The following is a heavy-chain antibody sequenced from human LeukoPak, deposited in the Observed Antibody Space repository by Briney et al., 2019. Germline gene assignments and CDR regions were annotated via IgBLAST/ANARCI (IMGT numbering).Heavy chain of an antibody. CDR1: GGSISSYY. Sequence: SETLSRTCTVSGGSISSYYWSWIRQPPGNGLEWIGYIYYSGSTNYNPSLKSRVTISVDTSKNQFSLKLSSVTAADTAVYYCARFIVYGYNVKRYAFDIWGQGTIVTVSS. CDR3: ARFIVYGYNVKRYAFDI. J-gene: IGHJ3*02. D-gene: IGHD5-24*01. V-gene: IGHV4-59*01. CDR2: IYYSGST.